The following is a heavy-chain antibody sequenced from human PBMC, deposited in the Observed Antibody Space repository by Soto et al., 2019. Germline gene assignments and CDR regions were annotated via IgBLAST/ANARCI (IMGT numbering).Heavy chain of an antibody. V-gene: IGHV1-58*02. CDR3: AAVTTVTTGGAFDI. D-gene: IGHD4-17*01. CDR1: GYTFTSYA. Sequence: GASVKVSCKASGYTFTSYAMHWVRQAPGQRLEWIGWINVGNGNTKYAQKFQERVTITRDMSTSTAYMELSSLRSEDTAVYYCAAVTTVTTGGAFDIWGQGTMVTVSS. CDR2: INVGNGNT. J-gene: IGHJ3*02.